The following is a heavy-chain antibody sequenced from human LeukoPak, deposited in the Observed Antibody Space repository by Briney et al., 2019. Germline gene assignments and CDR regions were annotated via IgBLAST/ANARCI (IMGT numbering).Heavy chain of an antibody. CDR2: ISAYNGNT. D-gene: IGHD6-13*01. CDR3: ARGYPLSTTAAGTYFQH. V-gene: IGHV1-18*01. J-gene: IGHJ1*01. CDR1: GYTFTSYG. Sequence: ASVKVSCKASGYTFTSYGISWVRQAPGQGLEWMGWISAYNGNTNYAQKLQGRVTVTTDTSTSTAYMGLRSLRSDDTAVYYCARGYPLSTTAAGTYFQHWGQGTLVTVSS.